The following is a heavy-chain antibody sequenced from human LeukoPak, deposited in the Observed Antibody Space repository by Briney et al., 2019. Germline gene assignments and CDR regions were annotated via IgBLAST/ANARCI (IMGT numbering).Heavy chain of an antibody. CDR3: AKDLKYSSRYFDY. Sequence: GGSLRLSCAASGFTFDDYAMHWVRQAPGKGLEWVSGISWNSGYIGYADSVKGRFTISRDSAKNSLYLQMNSLRPEDTALYYCAKDLKYSSRYFDYWGQGTLVTVSS. D-gene: IGHD6-13*01. CDR1: GFTFDDYA. V-gene: IGHV3-9*01. CDR2: ISWNSGYI. J-gene: IGHJ4*02.